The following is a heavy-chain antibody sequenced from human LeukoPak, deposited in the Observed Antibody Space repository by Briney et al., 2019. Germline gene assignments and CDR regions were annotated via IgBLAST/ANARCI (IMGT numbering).Heavy chain of an antibody. Sequence: GASVKVSCKASGYTFSQYGISWVRQAPGQGLEWMGWISPFNGYTNYLQKIEGRVTMTTDTSTSTAYMELRSLRSDDTAVYYCARAGYYGSGSYYNYWGQGTLVTVSS. CDR2: ISPFNGYT. D-gene: IGHD3-10*01. J-gene: IGHJ4*02. V-gene: IGHV1-18*04. CDR3: ARAGYYGSGSYYNY. CDR1: GYTFSQYG.